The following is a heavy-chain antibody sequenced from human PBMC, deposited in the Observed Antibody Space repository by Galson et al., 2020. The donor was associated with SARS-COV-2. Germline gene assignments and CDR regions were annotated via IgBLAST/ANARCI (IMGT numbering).Heavy chain of an antibody. CDR3: SREGWQGGY. D-gene: IGHD6-19*01. J-gene: IGHJ4*02. V-gene: IGHV3-7*01. Sequence: GGSLRLSCEVSGFTFNDFWMSWFRQAPGKGLEWVANIKGDGSEKNYADFVKGRFSISRDNAANSLYLQMNSLRVEDSAVYYCSREGWQGGYWGQGTRVTVSS. CDR1: GFTFNDFW. CDR2: IKGDGSEK.